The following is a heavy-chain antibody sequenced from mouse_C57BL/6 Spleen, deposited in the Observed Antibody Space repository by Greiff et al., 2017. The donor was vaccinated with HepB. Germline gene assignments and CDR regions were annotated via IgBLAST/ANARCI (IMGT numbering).Heavy chain of an antibody. CDR1: GYTFTSYG. V-gene: IGHV1-55*01. D-gene: IGHD1-1*01. CDR3: ASCSSSSYLDY. J-gene: IGHJ2*01. CDR2: INPGSGGT. Sequence: QVQLQQPGADLVKPGASVKLSCTASGYTFTSYGMTWVRQRPEQGLEWIGYINPGSGGTNYNEKFKSKATLTVDKSSSTAYMQHSSLTSEDSAVYYFASCSSSSYLDYWGQGTTLTVSS.